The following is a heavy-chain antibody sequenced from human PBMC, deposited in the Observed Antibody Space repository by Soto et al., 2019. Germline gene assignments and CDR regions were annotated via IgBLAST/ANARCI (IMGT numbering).Heavy chain of an antibody. CDR1: GYTFTSYY. Sequence: ASVKVSCKASGYTFTSYYMHWVRQAPGQGLEWTGIINPSGGSTSYAQKFQGRVTITADESTSTAYMELSSLRSEDTAVYYCARRGIVLVPAAIRAYYGMDVWGQGTTVTVSS. D-gene: IGHD2-2*01. CDR2: INPSGGST. CDR3: ARRGIVLVPAAIRAYYGMDV. J-gene: IGHJ6*02. V-gene: IGHV1-46*01.